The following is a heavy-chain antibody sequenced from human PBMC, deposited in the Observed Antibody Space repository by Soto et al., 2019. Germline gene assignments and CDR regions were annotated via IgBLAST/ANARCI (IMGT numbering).Heavy chain of an antibody. J-gene: IGHJ6*03. CDR1: GFTFSSYG. CDR2: IWYDGSNK. Sequence: QVQLVESGGGVVQPGRSLRLSCAASGFTFSSYGMHWVRQAPGKGLEWVAVIWYDGSNKYYADSVKGRFTISRDNSKNTLYLQMNSLRAEDTAVYYCARDKSRAYSSSGYVGHYYMDVWGKGTTVTVSS. CDR3: ARDKSRAYSSSGYVGHYYMDV. V-gene: IGHV3-33*01. D-gene: IGHD6-13*01.